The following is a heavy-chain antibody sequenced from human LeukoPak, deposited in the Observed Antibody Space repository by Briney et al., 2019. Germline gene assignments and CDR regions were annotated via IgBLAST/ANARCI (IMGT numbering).Heavy chain of an antibody. J-gene: IGHJ3*02. Sequence: GGSLRLSCAASGFTFSSYAMSWVRQAPGKGLEWVSYISSSGSPIYYADSVKGRFTISRDNAKNSLYLQMNSLRAEDTAVYYCARDRDDAFDIWGQGTMVTVSS. CDR2: ISSSGSPI. V-gene: IGHV3-48*04. CDR3: ARDRDDAFDI. D-gene: IGHD3-10*01. CDR1: GFTFSSYA.